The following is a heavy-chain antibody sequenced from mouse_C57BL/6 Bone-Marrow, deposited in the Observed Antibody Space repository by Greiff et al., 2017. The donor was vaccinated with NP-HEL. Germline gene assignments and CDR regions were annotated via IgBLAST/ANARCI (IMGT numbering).Heavy chain of an antibody. Sequence: LVKPGASVKLSCKASGYTFTEYTIHWVKQRSGQGLEWIGWFYPGSGSIKYNEKFKDKATLTADKSSSTVYMELSRLTSEDSAVYFCARHEGGIYYGNPYAMDYWGQGTSVTVSS. CDR3: ARHEGGIYYGNPYAMDY. V-gene: IGHV1-62-2*01. D-gene: IGHD2-1*01. CDR2: FYPGSGSI. CDR1: GYTFTEYT. J-gene: IGHJ4*01.